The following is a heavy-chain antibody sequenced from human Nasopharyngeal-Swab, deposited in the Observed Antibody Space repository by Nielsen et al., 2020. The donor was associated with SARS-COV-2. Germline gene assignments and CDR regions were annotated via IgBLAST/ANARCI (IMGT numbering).Heavy chain of an antibody. D-gene: IGHD6-13*01. Sequence: WIRQPPGQALEWLARIDWDDDKYYSTSLKTRLTISKDTSKNQVVLTMTNMDPVDTVTYYCARETPYSSSWDYYYYYMDVWGKGTTVTVSS. CDR2: IDWDDDK. CDR3: ARETPYSSSWDYYYYYMDV. J-gene: IGHJ6*03. V-gene: IGHV2-70*11.